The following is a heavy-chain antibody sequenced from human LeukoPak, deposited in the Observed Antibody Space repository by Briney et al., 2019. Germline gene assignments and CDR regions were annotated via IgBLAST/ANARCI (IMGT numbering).Heavy chain of an antibody. CDR2: IYYSGST. J-gene: IGHJ3*02. V-gene: IGHV4-39*07. CDR3: ARDRPRYYDSSGYYGEAFDI. Sequence: SETLSLNCTVSGGSISSSSYFWAWIRQPPGKGLEWIATIYYSGSTYYNPSLKSRVTISVDTSKNQFSLKLSSVTAADTAVYYCARDRPRYYDSSGYYGEAFDIWGQGTMVTVSS. D-gene: IGHD3-22*01. CDR1: GGSISSSSYF.